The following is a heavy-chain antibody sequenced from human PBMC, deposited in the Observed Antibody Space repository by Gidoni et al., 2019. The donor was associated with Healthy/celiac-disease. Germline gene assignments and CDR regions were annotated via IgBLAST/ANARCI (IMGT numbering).Heavy chain of an antibody. J-gene: IGHJ4*02. V-gene: IGHV4-39*01. CDR1: GGSISSSSSY. Sequence: QLQLQESGPGLVKPSETLSLPCTVSGGSISSSSSYWGWIRQPPGKGLEWIGSIYYSGSTYYNPSLKSRVTISVDTSKNQFSLKLSSVTAADTAVYYCARGVGSWLGNFDYWGQGTLVTVSS. CDR2: IYYSGST. D-gene: IGHD6-13*01. CDR3: ARGVGSWLGNFDY.